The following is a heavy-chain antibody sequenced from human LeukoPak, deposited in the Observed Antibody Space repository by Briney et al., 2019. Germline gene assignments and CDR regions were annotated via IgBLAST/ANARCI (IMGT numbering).Heavy chain of an antibody. V-gene: IGHV4-59*01. CDR2: IYYSGST. D-gene: IGHD1-26*01. CDR3: AGGIGGSYHANY. J-gene: IGHJ4*02. Sequence: LRETLSLTCAVYGGSFSGYYWSWIRQPPGKGLEWIGYIYYSGSTNYNPSLKSRVTISVDTSKNQFSLKLSSVTAADTAVYYCAGGIGGSYHANYWGQGTLVTVSS. CDR1: GGSFSGYY.